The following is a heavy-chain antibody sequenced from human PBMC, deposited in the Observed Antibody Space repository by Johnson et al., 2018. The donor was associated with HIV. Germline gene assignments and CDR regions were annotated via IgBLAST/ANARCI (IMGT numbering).Heavy chain of an antibody. CDR2: IYSGGST. Sequence: VQLVESGGGVVQPGRSLRLSCAASGFTFSSYALHWVRQAPGKGLEWVSVIYSGGSTYYADSVKVRFTISRDNPRNTLYLQMNGLRAEDTAVYYCAREMATIRGYAFDIWGQGTMVTVSS. CDR1: GFTFSSYA. CDR3: AREMATIRGYAFDI. V-gene: IGHV3-NL1*01. D-gene: IGHD5-24*01. J-gene: IGHJ3*02.